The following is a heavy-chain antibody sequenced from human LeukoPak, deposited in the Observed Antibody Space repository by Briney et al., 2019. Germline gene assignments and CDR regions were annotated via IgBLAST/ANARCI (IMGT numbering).Heavy chain of an antibody. V-gene: IGHV4-4*07. CDR1: GDSISSYY. CDR3: ARDLYDILTGVDWYFDL. J-gene: IGHJ2*01. Sequence: PSETLSLTCTVSGDSISSYYWSWIRQPAGKGLEWIGRIYTSGSTNYNTFLKSRVTMSIDTSKNQFSLKLSSVTAADTAVYYCARDLYDILTGVDWYFDLWGRGALVTVSS. CDR2: IYTSGST. D-gene: IGHD3-9*01.